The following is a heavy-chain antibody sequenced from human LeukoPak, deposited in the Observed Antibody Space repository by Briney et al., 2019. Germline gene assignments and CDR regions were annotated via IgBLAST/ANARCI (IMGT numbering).Heavy chain of an antibody. D-gene: IGHD4-17*01. CDR2: INPNSGGT. V-gene: IGHV1-2*02. J-gene: IGHJ4*02. CDR3: ARARRYVDYSLTG. Sequence: GASVKVSCKASGYTFTGYYMHWVRQAPGQGLEWMGWINPNSGGTNYAQKFQGRVTMTRDTSISTAYMELSSLRSEDTAVYYCARARRYVDYSLTGWGQGTLVTVSS. CDR1: GYTFTGYY.